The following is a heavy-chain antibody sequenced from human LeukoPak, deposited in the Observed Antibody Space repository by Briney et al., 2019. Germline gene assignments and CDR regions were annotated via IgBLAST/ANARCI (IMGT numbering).Heavy chain of an antibody. CDR3: ARDQAHTGLLDY. CDR2: IYYSGST. V-gene: IGHV4-61*01. D-gene: IGHD1-1*01. CDR1: GGSVSSGSYY. Sequence: SETLSLTCTVSGGSVSSGSYYWSWIRQPPGKGLKWIGYIYYSGSTNYNPSLKSRVTISVDTSKNQFSLKLSSVTAADTAVYYCARDQAHTGLLDYWGQGTLVTVSP. J-gene: IGHJ4*02.